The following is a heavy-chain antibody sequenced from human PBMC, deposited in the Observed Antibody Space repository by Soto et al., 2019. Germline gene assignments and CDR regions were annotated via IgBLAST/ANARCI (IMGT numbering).Heavy chain of an antibody. D-gene: IGHD2-15*01. CDR3: ARLPGYCSGDRCRIDY. V-gene: IGHV4-39*01. CDR1: GGSISSSRCH. J-gene: IGHJ4*02. CDR2: IKYSGTT. Sequence: SETLSLTCTVSGGSISSSRCHWGWIRQPPGKGLEWIASIKYSGTTFYNPSLKSRVTLSVDTSKNQFALKLSSVTAADTAVYFCARLPGYCSGDRCRIDYWGQGTLVTVSS.